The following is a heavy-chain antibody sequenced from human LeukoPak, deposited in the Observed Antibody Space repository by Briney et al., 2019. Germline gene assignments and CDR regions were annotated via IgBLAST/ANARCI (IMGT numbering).Heavy chain of an antibody. CDR3: AKWGDYDVLTGYYVSDY. Sequence: SVKGRFTISRDNPKNTLYLQMNSLSAEDTAIYYCAKWGDYDVLTGYYVSDYWGQGTLVTVSS. D-gene: IGHD3-9*01. J-gene: IGHJ4*02. V-gene: IGHV3-23*01.